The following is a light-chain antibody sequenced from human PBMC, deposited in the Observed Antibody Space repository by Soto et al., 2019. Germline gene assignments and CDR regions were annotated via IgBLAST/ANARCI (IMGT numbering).Light chain of an antibody. V-gene: IGKV4-1*01. Sequence: DIVMTQSPDSLAVSLGERATINCKSSQSVLYSSNNKNYLTWYQQKPGQPPKLLIYWASTRESGVPDRFSGSGSGTDSTLTISSIQSIDVAVSYYQPYYSTPWTFGQGTNVEIK. CDR1: QSVLYSSNNKNY. CDR3: QPYYSTPWT. CDR2: WAS. J-gene: IGKJ1*01.